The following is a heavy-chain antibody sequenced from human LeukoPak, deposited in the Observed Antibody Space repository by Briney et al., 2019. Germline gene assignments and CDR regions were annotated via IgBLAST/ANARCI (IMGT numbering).Heavy chain of an antibody. J-gene: IGHJ4*02. CDR3: ARHLWYSSSWELSRNFDY. CDR2: IYYSGST. D-gene: IGHD6-13*01. Sequence: SETLSLTCTVSGGSISSSSYYWGWIRQPPGKGLEWIGSIYYSGSTYYNPSLKSRVTISVDTSKNQFSLKLSSVTAADTAVYYCARHLWYSSSWELSRNFDYWGQGTLVTVSS. CDR1: GGSISSSSYY. V-gene: IGHV4-39*01.